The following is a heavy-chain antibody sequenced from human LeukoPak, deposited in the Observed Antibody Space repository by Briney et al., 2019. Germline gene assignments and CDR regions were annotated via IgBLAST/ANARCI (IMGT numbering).Heavy chain of an antibody. D-gene: IGHD3-10*01. CDR2: ISSSSSYI. V-gene: IGHV3-21*01. CDR3: ARDRDYYGSGSYFGY. CDR1: GFTFSSYS. J-gene: IGHJ4*02. Sequence: GGSLRLSCAASGFTFSSYSMNWVRQAPGKGLEWVSSISSSSSYIYYADSVKGRFTIPRDNAKNSLYLQMNSLRAEDTAVYYCARDRDYYGSGSYFGYWGQGTLVTVSS.